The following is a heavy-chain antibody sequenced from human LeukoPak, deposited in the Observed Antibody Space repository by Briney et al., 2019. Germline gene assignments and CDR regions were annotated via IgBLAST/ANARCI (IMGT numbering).Heavy chain of an antibody. D-gene: IGHD6-13*01. CDR3: ASAQAGIAAAGTGAFDI. V-gene: IGHV3-23*01. J-gene: IGHJ3*02. CDR1: GFTFSSYG. CDR2: ISGSGGST. Sequence: PGGSLRLSCAASGFTFSSYGMSWVRQAPGKGLEWVSAISGSGGSTYYADSVKGRFTISRDNSKNTLYLQMNSLRAEDTAVYYCASAQAGIAAAGTGAFDIWGQGTMVTVSS.